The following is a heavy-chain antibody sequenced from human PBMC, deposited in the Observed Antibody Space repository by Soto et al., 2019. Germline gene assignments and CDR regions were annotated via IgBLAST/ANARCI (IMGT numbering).Heavy chain of an antibody. CDR2: IKSKTDGGTT. J-gene: IGHJ4*02. CDR1: GFTFSNAW. V-gene: IGHV3-15*01. CDR3: TTVQGVIAAAGTRDY. Sequence: GGSLRLSCAASGFTFSNAWMSWVRQAPGKGLEWVGRIKSKTDGGTTDYAAPVKGRFTISRDDSKNTLYLQMNSLKTEDTAVYYCTTVQGVIAAAGTRDYWGQGTLVTVPQ. D-gene: IGHD6-13*01.